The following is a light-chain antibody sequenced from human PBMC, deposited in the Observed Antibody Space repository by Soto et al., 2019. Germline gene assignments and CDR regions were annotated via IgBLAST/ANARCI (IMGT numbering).Light chain of an antibody. CDR1: QSGSYN. CDR2: GAS. J-gene: IGKJ3*01. CDR3: QQYGGSPFT. V-gene: IGKV3-20*01. Sequence: EIVLTQSQGTLSFSPGERATLSCRASQSGSYNLAWIQQKPGQTPRLLMCGASSRATGIPDRFSGSGSGTRFTLTISSLEPEDFAVYYCQQYGGSPFTFGPGTKVEI.